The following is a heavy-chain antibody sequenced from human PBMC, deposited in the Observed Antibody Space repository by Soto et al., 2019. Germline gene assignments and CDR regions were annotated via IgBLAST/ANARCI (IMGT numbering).Heavy chain of an antibody. CDR2: ISRRSTYI. V-gene: IGHV3-21*01. J-gene: IGHJ2*01. D-gene: IGHD5-18*01. CDR1: GFTFSSFG. Sequence: EEQLVESGGGLVKVGGSLRLSCAASGFTFSSFGMNWVRQAPGKGLEWVSCISRRSTYIYSADSLKGRFTISRDDAKNSLYMQINDVRVEDTAVYYCARVDGISGHTANWYFDLWGRGAPVTVSS. CDR3: ARVDGISGHTANWYFDL.